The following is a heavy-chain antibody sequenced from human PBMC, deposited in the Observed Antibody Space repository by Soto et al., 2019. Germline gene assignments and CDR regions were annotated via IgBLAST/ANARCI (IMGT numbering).Heavy chain of an antibody. V-gene: IGHV3-15*01. D-gene: IGHD2-8*01. CDR1: GFTFGNAW. CDR3: IKDPGGGVTSREVSDY. CDR2: IKSKSDCGTI. Sequence: GGSLRLSCAASGFTFGNAWMSWVRQAPGKGLEWVGRIKSKSDCGTIDYAAPEKGRFTISRDDSKNTLYLQMNSLKTEDTAVYYCIKDPGGGVTSREVSDYWGQGTLVTVSS. J-gene: IGHJ4*02.